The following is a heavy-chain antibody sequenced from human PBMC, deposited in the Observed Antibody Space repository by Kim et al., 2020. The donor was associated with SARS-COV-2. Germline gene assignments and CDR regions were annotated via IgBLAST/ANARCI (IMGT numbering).Heavy chain of an antibody. CDR2: IWYDGSNK. Sequence: GGSLRLSCAASGFTFSSYGMHWVRQAPGKGLEWVAVIWYDGSNKYYADSVKGRFTISRDNSKNTLYLQMNSLRAEDTAVYYCAKDLSYGGNSDLDYWGQGTLVTVSS. D-gene: IGHD4-17*01. CDR1: GFTFSSYG. J-gene: IGHJ4*02. CDR3: AKDLSYGGNSDLDY. V-gene: IGHV3-33*06.